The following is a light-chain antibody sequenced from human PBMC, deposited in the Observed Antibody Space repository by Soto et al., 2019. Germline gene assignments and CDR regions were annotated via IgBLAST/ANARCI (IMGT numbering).Light chain of an antibody. CDR2: EVS. CDR1: SGDIGGYDY. J-gene: IGLJ1*01. V-gene: IGLV2-14*01. CDR3: SSYTTRTTLYV. Sequence: QSALTQPPSASGSPGQSVTISCTGTSGDIGGYDYVSWYQLHPGKAPKLMIYEVSNRPSGVSNRFSGSKSGDTASLTISGLQAEDEADYYCSSYTTRTTLYVFGTGTKLTVL.